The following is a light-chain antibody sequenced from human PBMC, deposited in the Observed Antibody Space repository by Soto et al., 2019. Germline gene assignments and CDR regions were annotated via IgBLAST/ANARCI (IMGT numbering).Light chain of an antibody. J-gene: IGLJ1*01. CDR1: SSNIGINT. Sequence: QSVLTQPPSASGTPGQRVSISCSGGSSNIGINTVNWYQQLPGAAPKLLIYRNDQRPSGVPDRFSGSRSGTSASLAIDGLQSEDGADYFCAAWDDSLNGFFVFGTGTKLTVL. V-gene: IGLV1-44*01. CDR2: RND. CDR3: AAWDDSLNGFFV.